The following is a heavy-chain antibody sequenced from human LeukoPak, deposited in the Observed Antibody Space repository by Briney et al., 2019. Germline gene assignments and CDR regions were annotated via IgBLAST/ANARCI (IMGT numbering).Heavy chain of an antibody. J-gene: IGHJ6*02. CDR2: MNPNSGKS. V-gene: IGHV1-8*01. CDR3: ARGRARYGMDV. CDR1: RDTFTNYD. Sequence: ASVKVSCKASRDTFTNYDINWVRQATGQGPEWMGWMNPNSGKSGHAQKFQGKVTMTRNTSISTAYMEVSSLRSEDTAVYYCARGRARYGMDVWGQGTTVTVSS.